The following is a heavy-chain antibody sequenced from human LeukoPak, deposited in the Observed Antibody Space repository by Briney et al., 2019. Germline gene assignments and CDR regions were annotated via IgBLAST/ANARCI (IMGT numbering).Heavy chain of an antibody. Sequence: PGGSLRLSCAASGFTFSADWMAWVRQAPGKGLGWVANIKQDGSEKYYVASVKGRFTISRDNSKNSLYLQMNSLRADDTAVYYCTRHYGWSNYNWGQGTLVTVSS. J-gene: IGHJ4*02. CDR2: IKQDGSEK. V-gene: IGHV3-7*01. D-gene: IGHD6-19*01. CDR1: GFTFSADW. CDR3: TRHYGWSNYN.